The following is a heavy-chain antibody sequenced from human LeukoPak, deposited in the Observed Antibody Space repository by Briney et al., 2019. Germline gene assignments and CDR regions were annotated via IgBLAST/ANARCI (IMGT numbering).Heavy chain of an antibody. Sequence: PSETLSLTCTVSGGSISSYYWSWIRQPPGKGLEWIGYIYYSGSTNYNPSLKSRVTISVDTSKNQFSLKLSSVTVADTAVYYCARVGNRAANDYWGQGTLVTVSS. CDR1: GGSISSYY. V-gene: IGHV4-59*01. D-gene: IGHD2-15*01. CDR3: ARVGNRAANDY. CDR2: IYYSGST. J-gene: IGHJ4*02.